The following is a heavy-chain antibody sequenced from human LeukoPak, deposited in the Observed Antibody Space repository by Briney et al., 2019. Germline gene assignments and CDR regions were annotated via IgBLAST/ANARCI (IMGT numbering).Heavy chain of an antibody. J-gene: IGHJ4*02. CDR3: AKDGGGQYGSGFFDY. V-gene: IGHV3-23*01. CDR2: ISGSDGRT. CDR1: GFTFSSYA. D-gene: IGHD3-10*01. Sequence: QPGGSLRLSCAASGFTFSSYAMDWVRQAPGKGLEWVSAISGSDGRTYYADSVKGRFTISRDNSKNTLYLQMNSLRAEDTAVYYCAKDGGGQYGSGFFDYWGQGTLVTVSS.